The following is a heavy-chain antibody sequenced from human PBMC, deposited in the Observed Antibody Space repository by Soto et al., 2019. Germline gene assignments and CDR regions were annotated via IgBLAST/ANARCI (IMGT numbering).Heavy chain of an antibody. D-gene: IGHD3-22*01. Sequence: GGSLRLSCAASGFTFSSYAMSWVRQAPGKGLEWVSAISGSGGSTYYADSVKGRFTISRDNSKNTLYLQMNSLRAEDTAVYYCAKDAYYYDSSGYPIPLNRGLFDYWGQGTLVTVSS. J-gene: IGHJ4*02. CDR1: GFTFSSYA. CDR2: ISGSGGST. V-gene: IGHV3-23*01. CDR3: AKDAYYYDSSGYPIPLNRGLFDY.